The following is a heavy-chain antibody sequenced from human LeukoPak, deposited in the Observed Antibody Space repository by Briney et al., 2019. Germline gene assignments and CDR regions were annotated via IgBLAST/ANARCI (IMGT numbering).Heavy chain of an antibody. Sequence: ASVKVSCKAAGYTFTSYYMHWVRQAPGQGLEWMGIINPSGGSTSYAQKFQGRVTMTRDTSTSTVYMELSSLRSEDTAVYYCARDGGTYEIYYYDSSGYSIDYWGQGTLVTVSS. J-gene: IGHJ4*02. CDR2: INPSGGST. V-gene: IGHV1-46*01. D-gene: IGHD3-22*01. CDR3: ARDGGTYEIYYYDSSGYSIDY. CDR1: GYTFTSYY.